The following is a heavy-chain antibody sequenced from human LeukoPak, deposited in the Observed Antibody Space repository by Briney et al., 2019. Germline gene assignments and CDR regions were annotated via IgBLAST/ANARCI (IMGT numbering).Heavy chain of an antibody. CDR2: IKQDGSEK. V-gene: IGHV3-7*01. CDR3: ASEASSYSGSYYRD. D-gene: IGHD1-26*01. CDR1: GFTFSSYW. J-gene: IGHJ4*02. Sequence: GGSLRLSCAASGFTFSSYWMSWVRQAPGKGLEWVANIKQDGSEKYYVDSVKGRFTISRDNAKNSLYLQMNSLRAEDTAVYYCASEASSYSGSYYRDWGQGTLVTVSS.